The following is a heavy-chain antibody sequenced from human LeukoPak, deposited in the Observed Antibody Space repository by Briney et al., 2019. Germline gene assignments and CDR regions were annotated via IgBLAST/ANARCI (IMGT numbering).Heavy chain of an antibody. CDR1: GYTLTSYG. J-gene: IGHJ3*02. CDR3: ARPLLDWVFDI. V-gene: IGHV1-18*01. CDR2: ISAYNGNT. Sequence: ASVKVSCKASGYTLTSYGISWVRQAPGQGVEWMGWISAYNGNTNYAQKLQGRVTMTTDTSTSTAYMELRSLRSDDTAVYYCARPLLDWVFDIWGQGTMVTVSS. D-gene: IGHD2-21*01.